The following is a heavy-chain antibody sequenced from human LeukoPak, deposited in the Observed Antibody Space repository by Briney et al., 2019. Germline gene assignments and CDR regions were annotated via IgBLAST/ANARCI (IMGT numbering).Heavy chain of an antibody. V-gene: IGHV3-74*01. CDR2: INSDGSTT. CDR3: ARVGTTSNFYYYYGMDV. D-gene: IGHD2/OR15-2a*01. CDR1: GFTVSSNY. J-gene: IGHJ6*02. Sequence: PGGSLRLSCAASGFTVSSNYMSWVRHAPGKGLVWVSRINSDGSTTSYADSVKGRFTISRDNAKNTLYLQMNSLRAEDTAVYYCARVGTTSNFYYYYGMDVWGQGTTVTVSS.